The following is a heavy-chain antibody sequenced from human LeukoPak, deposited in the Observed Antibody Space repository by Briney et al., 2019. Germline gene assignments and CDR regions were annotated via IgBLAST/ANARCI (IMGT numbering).Heavy chain of an antibody. CDR3: ARDLEQLDSFDY. Sequence: PGGSLRLSCAASGFTVSTYGMHWVRQAPGKGLEWVAVVWDDGSKYYADSVKGRFTISRDNSKNTLYLQMNSLRAEDTAVYYCARDLEQLDSFDYWGQGTLVTVSS. J-gene: IGHJ4*02. CDR2: VWDDGSK. CDR1: GFTVSTYG. V-gene: IGHV3-33*01. D-gene: IGHD6-13*01.